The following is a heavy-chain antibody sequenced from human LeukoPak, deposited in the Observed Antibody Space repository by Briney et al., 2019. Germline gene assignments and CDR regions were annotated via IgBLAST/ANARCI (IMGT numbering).Heavy chain of an antibody. D-gene: IGHD3-10*01. J-gene: IGHJ6*03. CDR2: SNAANGHT. CDR3: ARGRGPPNTNRDFYYYYYMDV. V-gene: IGHV1-3*02. Sequence: ASVKVSSKASGYTFTNYAIHWVRQAPGRRFEWMGWSNAANGHTKSSQEFQDRITITRDTSAATAYMELSNLRAEDMALYYCARGRGPPNTNRDFYYYYYMDVWGTGTTVTVSS. CDR1: GYTFTNYA.